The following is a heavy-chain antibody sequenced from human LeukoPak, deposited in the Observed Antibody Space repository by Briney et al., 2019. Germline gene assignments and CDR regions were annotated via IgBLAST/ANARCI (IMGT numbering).Heavy chain of an antibody. CDR1: GGSISSSSYY. D-gene: IGHD6-13*01. Sequence: SETLSLTCTVSGGSISSSSYYWGWIRQPPGKGLEWIGSIYYSGSTYHNPSLKSRVTISVDTSKDQFSLRLSSVTAADTAVYYCARGENPLNFHIAIIDYWGQGTLVTVSS. V-gene: IGHV4-39*01. CDR3: ARGENPLNFHIAIIDY. CDR2: IYYSGST. J-gene: IGHJ4*02.